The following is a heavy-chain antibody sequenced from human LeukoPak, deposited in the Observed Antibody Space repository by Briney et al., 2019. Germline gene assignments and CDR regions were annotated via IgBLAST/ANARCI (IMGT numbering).Heavy chain of an antibody. J-gene: IGHJ4*02. CDR2: ISGSGGST. Sequence: GGSLRLSCAASGFTFSSYAMSWVRQAPGKGLEWVSAISGSGGSTYYADSVKGRFTISRDNSKNTLYLQMNSLRAEDTAVYYCAKLGKAARLHLFPYYFDYWGQGTLVTVSS. D-gene: IGHD6-6*01. V-gene: IGHV3-23*01. CDR1: GFTFSSYA. CDR3: AKLGKAARLHLFPYYFDY.